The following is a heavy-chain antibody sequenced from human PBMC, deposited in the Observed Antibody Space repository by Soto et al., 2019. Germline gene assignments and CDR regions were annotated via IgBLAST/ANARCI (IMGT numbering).Heavy chain of an antibody. Sequence: QVQLPQWGAGLLKPSETLSLTCAVYGGSFSDYYWSWIRQPPGKGLEWIGEINHSGSTNYNPSLKSRVTISVDTAKNQFSLRLSSVSAADTAVYYCARGGKVYCRSSSCPLLDYWGQGILVTVSS. CDR1: GGSFSDYY. CDR3: ARGGKVYCRSSSCPLLDY. V-gene: IGHV4-34*01. CDR2: INHSGST. J-gene: IGHJ4*02. D-gene: IGHD2-2*01.